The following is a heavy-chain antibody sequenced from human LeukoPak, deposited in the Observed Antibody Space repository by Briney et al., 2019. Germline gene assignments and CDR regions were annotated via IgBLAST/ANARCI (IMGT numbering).Heavy chain of an antibody. V-gene: IGHV1-2*02. CDR1: GYAFTGYY. Sequence: GASVKVSCKASGYAFTGYYMHWVRQAPGRGLEWMGWINPNSGGTNYAQKFQGGVTMTRDTSISTAYMELSRLRSDDTAVYYCVRAYSSSDFDYWGQGTLVTVSS. D-gene: IGHD6-6*01. CDR3: VRAYSSSDFDY. CDR2: INPNSGGT. J-gene: IGHJ4*02.